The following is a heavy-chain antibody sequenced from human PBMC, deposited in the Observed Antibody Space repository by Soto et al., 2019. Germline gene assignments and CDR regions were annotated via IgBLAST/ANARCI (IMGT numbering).Heavy chain of an antibody. V-gene: IGHV4-59*01. Sequence: ASGTLSLTSQVSGGSIYPYYWNWIRQSPGKGLEWSVYLSDGGTTKYRPTPKTRVTISVDTSKKQVSPKLSFVSAAHTARDFCSGYCSSSICPEHHFFAKQDWGQGTTVT. CDR1: GGSIYPYY. CDR2: LSDGGTT. J-gene: IGHJ6*02. D-gene: IGHD2-2*01. CDR3: SGYCSSSICPEHHFFAKQD.